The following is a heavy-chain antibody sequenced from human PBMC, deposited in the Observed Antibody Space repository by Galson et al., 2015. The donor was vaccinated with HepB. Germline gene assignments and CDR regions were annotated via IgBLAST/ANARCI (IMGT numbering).Heavy chain of an antibody. Sequence: SLRLSCAASGFTVSSNYMSWVRRAPGKGLEWVSVIYSGGSTYYADSVKGRFTISRHNSKNTLYLQMNSLRAEDTAVYYCARVRLWGAEDFDYWGQGTLVTVSS. CDR1: GFTVSSNY. V-gene: IGHV3-53*04. CDR2: IYSGGST. CDR3: ARVRLWGAEDFDY. D-gene: IGHD1-26*01. J-gene: IGHJ4*02.